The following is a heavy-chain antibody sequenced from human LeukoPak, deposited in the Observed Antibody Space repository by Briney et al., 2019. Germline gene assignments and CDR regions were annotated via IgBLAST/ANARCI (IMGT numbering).Heavy chain of an antibody. J-gene: IGHJ4*02. V-gene: IGHV3-23*01. CDR2: ISGSGGST. Sequence: GGSLRLSCAASGFTFSSYAMSWVRQAPGKGLEWVSVISGSGGSTYYADSVKGRFTISRDNAKNTRYLQMNSLRAEDTAVYYCAKNGCSSTSCYVGDYWGQGTLVTVSS. D-gene: IGHD2-2*01. CDR3: AKNGCSSTSCYVGDY. CDR1: GFTFSSYA.